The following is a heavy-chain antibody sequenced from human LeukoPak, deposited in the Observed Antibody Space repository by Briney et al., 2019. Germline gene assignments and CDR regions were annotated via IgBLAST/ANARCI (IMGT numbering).Heavy chain of an antibody. V-gene: IGHV3-21*06. D-gene: IGHD3-10*01. J-gene: IGHJ6*03. CDR1: GFSFSSHD. CDR3: VRGGSGSTHYMDV. CDR2: ISGSSKSI. Sequence: GGSLRLSCATSGFSFSSHDMNWVRQAPGQGLEWVSSISGSSKSIDYADSLKGRFAISRDNARNSLFLQMNSLRVEDTGVYYCVRGGSGSTHYMDVWGKGTTVTVSS.